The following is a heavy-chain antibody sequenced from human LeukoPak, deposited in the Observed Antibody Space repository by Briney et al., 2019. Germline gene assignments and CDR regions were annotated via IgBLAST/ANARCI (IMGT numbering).Heavy chain of an antibody. V-gene: IGHV3-9*03. CDR1: GFTFDDHA. D-gene: IGHD2-21*01. J-gene: IGHJ3*02. CDR3: ARSYINYGGNSADAFNI. CDR2: ISWNSDTI. Sequence: PGRSLRLSCVPSGFTFDDHAMHWVRQGPGKGLEWVAGISWNSDTIGYADSVKGRFTISRDNAKNSLYLQINSVTTEDMALYYCARSYINYGGNSADAFNIWGQGTMATVSS.